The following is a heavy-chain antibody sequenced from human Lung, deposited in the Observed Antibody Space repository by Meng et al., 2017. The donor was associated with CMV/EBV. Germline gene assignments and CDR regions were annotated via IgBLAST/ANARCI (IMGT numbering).Heavy chain of an antibody. Sequence: GESLKISCAASGFSFSTSWMSWVRRAPGKGLEWVANIYQDGNEKYYVESVRGRFTISRANAKNSLYLQMNSLRADDTAVYFCAKEIDPAVAGNQGYFDYWGQGALVTVSS. J-gene: IGHJ4*02. V-gene: IGHV3-7*01. D-gene: IGHD6-19*01. CDR3: AKEIDPAVAGNQGYFDY. CDR1: GFSFSTSW. CDR2: IYQDGNEK.